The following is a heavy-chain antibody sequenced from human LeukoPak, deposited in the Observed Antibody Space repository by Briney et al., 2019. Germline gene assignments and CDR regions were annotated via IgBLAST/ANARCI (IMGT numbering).Heavy chain of an antibody. V-gene: IGHV4-4*07. J-gene: IGHJ4*02. D-gene: IGHD6-13*01. Sequence: NPSETLSLTCTVSGGSISSYYWSWIRQPAGKGLEWIGRIYTSGSTNYNPSLKSRVTMSVDTSKNQFSLKLSSVTAADTAVYYCARNIRLGIAAAGTAYFDYWGQGTLVTVSS. CDR1: GGSISSYY. CDR3: ARNIRLGIAAAGTAYFDY. CDR2: IYTSGST.